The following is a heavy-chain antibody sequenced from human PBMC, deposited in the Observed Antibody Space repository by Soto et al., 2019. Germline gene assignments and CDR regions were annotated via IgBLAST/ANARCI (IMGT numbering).Heavy chain of an antibody. J-gene: IGHJ4*02. CDR1: GYTFTSYG. Sequence: EASVKVSCKASGYTFTSYGISWVRQAPGQGLEWMGWISAYNGNTNYAQKLQGRVTMTTDTSTSTAYMELRSLRSDDTAVYYCARENRYYDSSGYYPDLDYWGQGTLVTVSS. CDR3: ARENRYYDSSGYYPDLDY. V-gene: IGHV1-18*01. CDR2: ISAYNGNT. D-gene: IGHD3-22*01.